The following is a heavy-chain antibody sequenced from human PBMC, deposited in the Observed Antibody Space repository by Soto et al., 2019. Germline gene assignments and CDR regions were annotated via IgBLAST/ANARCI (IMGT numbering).Heavy chain of an antibody. CDR1: GFTFSSYS. Sequence: GGSLRLSCAASGFTFSSYSMNWVRQAPGKGLEWVSYISSSSSTIYYADSVKGRFTISRDNAKNSLYLQMNSLRAEDTAVYYCATSKATMVRGVEYFDYWGQGTLVTVSS. CDR2: ISSSSSTI. V-gene: IGHV3-48*01. J-gene: IGHJ4*02. CDR3: ATSKATMVRGVEYFDY. D-gene: IGHD3-10*01.